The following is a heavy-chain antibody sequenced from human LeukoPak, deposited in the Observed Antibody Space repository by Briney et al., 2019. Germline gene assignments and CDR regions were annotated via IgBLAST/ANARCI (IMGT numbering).Heavy chain of an antibody. J-gene: IGHJ5*02. CDR2: INHSGST. CDR1: GGSFSSYY. D-gene: IGHD3-10*01. Sequence: SETLSLTCAVYGGSFSSYYWSWIRQPPGKGLVWIGEINHSGSTNYNPSLKSRVTISVDTSKNQFSLKLSSVTAADTAVYYCARGGGMRYYYGSGSPYKTWGQGTLVTVSS. CDR3: ARGGGMRYYYGSGSPYKT. V-gene: IGHV4-34*01.